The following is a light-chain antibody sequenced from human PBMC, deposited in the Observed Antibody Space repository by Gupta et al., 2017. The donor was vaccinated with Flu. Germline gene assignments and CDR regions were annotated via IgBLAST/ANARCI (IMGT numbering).Light chain of an antibody. CDR1: KGVNSY. Sequence: DRMSSQCRGSKGVNSYLAWYQQKPGKAPKLLIYEASNRLTGVPERFSGSGSGTDFTLKISRVEAEDFGYYYCQQNGNSPGTFGQGTKLAIK. J-gene: IGKJ2*01. CDR3: QQNGNSPGT. V-gene: IGKV1-9*01. CDR2: EAS.